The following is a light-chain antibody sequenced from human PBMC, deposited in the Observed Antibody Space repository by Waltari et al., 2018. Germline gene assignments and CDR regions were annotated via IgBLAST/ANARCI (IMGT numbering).Light chain of an antibody. J-gene: IGLJ1*01. CDR2: DVT. CDR1: SSDVGGYNY. V-gene: IGLV2-8*01. CDR3: SSYAGSNKV. Sequence: QSALTQPPSASGSLGQSVTISCTGTSSDVGGYNYVSWYQQHPGNAPKLMIYDVTKRPAGVPDRFSGSKSGNTASLTVSGLQAEDEADYYCSSYAGSNKVFGTGTKVTVL.